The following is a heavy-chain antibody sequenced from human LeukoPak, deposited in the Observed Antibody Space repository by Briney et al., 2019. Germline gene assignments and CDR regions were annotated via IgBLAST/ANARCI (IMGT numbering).Heavy chain of an antibody. CDR1: GGSISSGGYY. J-gene: IGHJ4*02. CDR2: IYHSGST. Sequence: SQTLSLTCTVSGGSISSGGYYWSWIRQPPGKGLEWIGYIYHSGSTYYNPSLKSRVTISVDRSKNQFSLKLSSVTAADTAVYYCARVLSVVGGGAAGTGIDYWGQGTLVTVSS. D-gene: IGHD6-13*01. CDR3: ARVLSVVGGGAAGTGIDY. V-gene: IGHV4-30-2*01.